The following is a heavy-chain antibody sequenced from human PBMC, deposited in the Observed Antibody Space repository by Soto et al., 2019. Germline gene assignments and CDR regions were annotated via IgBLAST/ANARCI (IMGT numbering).Heavy chain of an antibody. V-gene: IGHV3-23*01. J-gene: IGHJ4*02. CDR3: AKGAQRDDFWSGYYHY. CDR2: ISGSGGST. CDR1: GFTFSSYA. Sequence: GGSLRLSCAASGFTFSSYAMSWVRQAPGKGLEWVSAISGSGGSTYYADSVKGRFTISRDNSKNTLYLQMNSLRAEDTAVYYCAKGAQRDDFWSGYYHYWGQGTLVTVSS. D-gene: IGHD3-3*01.